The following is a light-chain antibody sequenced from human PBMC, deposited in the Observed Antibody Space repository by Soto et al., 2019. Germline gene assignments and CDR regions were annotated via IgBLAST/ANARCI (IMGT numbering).Light chain of an antibody. CDR2: AAS. J-gene: IGKJ4*01. V-gene: IGKV3-20*01. Sequence: EIVLTQSPGTLSLSPGERATLSCRASQSLTNNYLAWYQQKPGQAPRLLIYAASSRATGIPDRFSGSGSETDFTHTINRLEPEDFAVYYCQQYDSSLPVTFGGGTNVEIK. CDR1: QSLTNNY. CDR3: QQYDSSLPVT.